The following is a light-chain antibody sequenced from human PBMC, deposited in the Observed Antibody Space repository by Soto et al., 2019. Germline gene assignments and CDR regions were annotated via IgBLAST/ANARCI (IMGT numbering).Light chain of an antibody. Sequence: EIVLTQSPGTLSLSPGERATLSCRASQSVSSSYLAWYQQKPGQAPRLLIYGASSRATGIPDRFSGSGYGTDFTLSIFCLLPVDFAVYYCQQYGSSPRTFGQGTK. CDR3: QQYGSSPRT. CDR2: GAS. CDR1: QSVSSSY. J-gene: IGKJ1*01. V-gene: IGKV3-20*01.